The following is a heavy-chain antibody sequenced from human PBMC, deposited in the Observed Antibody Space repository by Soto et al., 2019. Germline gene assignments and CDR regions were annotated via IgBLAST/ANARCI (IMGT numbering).Heavy chain of an antibody. V-gene: IGHV3-30*03. D-gene: IGHD1-1*01. Sequence: QVRLVESGGGVVQPGRSLRLSCAASGFSISRSAMHWVRQAPGKGLEWVAVIAYDGSNKWYADSAKGRFTISRDNTKNTVSLHMSSLRGEDTAVYYCARDLQAGTDNVNWFAPWGQGTLVTVSS. CDR2: IAYDGSNK. CDR3: ARDLQAGTDNVNWFAP. J-gene: IGHJ5*02. CDR1: GFSISRSA.